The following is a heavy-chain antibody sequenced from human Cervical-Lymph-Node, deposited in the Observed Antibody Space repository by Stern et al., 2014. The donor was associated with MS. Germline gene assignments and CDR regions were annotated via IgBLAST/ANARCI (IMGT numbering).Heavy chain of an antibody. CDR3: ARDTSSPERSDW. J-gene: IGHJ4*02. D-gene: IGHD1-1*01. V-gene: IGHV3-53*01. CDR2: ITNVGRP. Sequence: EVQLVESGGGVIQPGGSLRLSCTASGFTVSRDYMTWVRQAPGKGLEWVSLITNVGRPFYTGSMKGRFTISRDDSKNTVYLHMTSLRAEDTAMYYCARDTSSPERSDWWGQGTLVTVSS. CDR1: GFTVSRDY.